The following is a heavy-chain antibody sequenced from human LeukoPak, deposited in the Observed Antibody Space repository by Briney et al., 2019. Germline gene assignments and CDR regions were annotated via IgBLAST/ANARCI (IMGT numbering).Heavy chain of an antibody. Sequence: PSETLSLTCAVYGGSFSGYYWSWIRQPPGKGLEWVGEINHSGSTNYNPSLKSRVTISVDTSKNQFSLKLSSVTAADTAVYYCASSMVYGRWFDPWGQGTLDTVSS. CDR3: ASSMVYGRWFDP. D-gene: IGHD2-8*01. CDR1: GGSFSGYY. J-gene: IGHJ5*02. CDR2: INHSGST. V-gene: IGHV4-34*01.